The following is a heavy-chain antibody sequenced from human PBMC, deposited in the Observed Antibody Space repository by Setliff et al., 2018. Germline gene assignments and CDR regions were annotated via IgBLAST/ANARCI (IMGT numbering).Heavy chain of an antibody. CDR3: ARSGWLREYYFDY. J-gene: IGHJ4*02. CDR2: IIPIFGTS. V-gene: IGHV1-69*13. D-gene: IGHD5-12*01. CDR1: GDTFSTYG. Sequence: SVKVSCKASGDTFSTYGITWVRQAPGQGLEWMGGIIPIFGTSNYAQKFQGRLTITADESTSTAYMEMSSLRSEDTALYYCARSGWLREYYFDYWGQGTLVTVSS.